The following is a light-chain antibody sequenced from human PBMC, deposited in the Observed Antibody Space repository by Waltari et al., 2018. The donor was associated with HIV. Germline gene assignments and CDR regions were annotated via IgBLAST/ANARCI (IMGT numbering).Light chain of an antibody. CDR3: NSYTSSSHVI. CDR1: SSDVGGYKY. Sequence: QSALTQPASVSGSPGQSITISCTGTSSDVGGYKYVYWYQHHPGQAPKLMIFDVINRPSGVSKRFSGSKSGNTASLTISGLQAEDEADYYCNSYTSSSHVIFGGGTKLTVL. V-gene: IGLV2-14*01. J-gene: IGLJ2*01. CDR2: DVI.